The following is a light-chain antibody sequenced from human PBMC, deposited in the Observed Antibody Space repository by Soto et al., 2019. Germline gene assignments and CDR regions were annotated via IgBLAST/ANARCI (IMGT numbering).Light chain of an antibody. J-gene: IGLJ1*01. CDR1: SNEFGGYNY. V-gene: IGLV2-14*01. Sequence: SSPAQPAPLSWSPWQAITLSCPGNSNEFGGYNYVSWCQQHPGKAPKLMIYDVNNRPSGVSNRFSGSRSGNTASLTISGLQAEDEADYYCTSYTSSSTLEVFGTGTKATVL. CDR3: TSYTSSSTLEV. CDR2: DVN.